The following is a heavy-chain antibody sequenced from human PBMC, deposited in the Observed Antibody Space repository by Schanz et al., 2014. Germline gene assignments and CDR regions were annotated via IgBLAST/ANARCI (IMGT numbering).Heavy chain of an antibody. CDR3: ARDLISSGWYG. J-gene: IGHJ4*02. D-gene: IGHD6-19*01. CDR2: VWSDGNTK. CDR1: GFTFSSYT. Sequence: VQLVESGGGLVQPGGSLRLSCAASGFTFSSYTMNWVRQAPGKGPEWVALVWSDGNTKYYVDSVKGRFTISRDNSMNTLHLQMDGLRVEDTAVYYCARDLISSGWYGWGQGTLVTVSS. V-gene: IGHV3-33*08.